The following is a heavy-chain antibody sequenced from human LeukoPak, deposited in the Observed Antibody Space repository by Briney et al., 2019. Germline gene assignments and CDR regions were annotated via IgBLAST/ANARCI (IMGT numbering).Heavy chain of an antibody. CDR2: ISSSSRTI. Sequence: PGGSLRLSCAASGFTFSSYAMSWVRQAPGKGLEWVSYISSSSRTIYYADSVKGRFTISRDNARNSLYLQMISLRAEDTAVYYCARDTYYYDSSDYYFPGGFDYWGQGTLVTVSS. V-gene: IGHV3-48*01. D-gene: IGHD3-22*01. J-gene: IGHJ4*02. CDR3: ARDTYYYDSSDYYFPGGFDY. CDR1: GFTFSSYA.